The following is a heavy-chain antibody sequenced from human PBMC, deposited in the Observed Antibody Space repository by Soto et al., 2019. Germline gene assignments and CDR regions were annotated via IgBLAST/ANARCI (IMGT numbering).Heavy chain of an antibody. Sequence: QVQLVQSGAEVKKPGSSVKVSCKASGGTFSSYAISWVRQAPGQGLEWMGGIIPIFGTANYAQKFQGRVTITADESTSTAYMELSSLRSEDTAVYYCAREEITMVRGVIITGRFDPWGQGTLVTVSS. D-gene: IGHD3-10*01. CDR1: GGTFSSYA. CDR2: IIPIFGTA. V-gene: IGHV1-69*12. CDR3: AREEITMVRGVIITGRFDP. J-gene: IGHJ5*02.